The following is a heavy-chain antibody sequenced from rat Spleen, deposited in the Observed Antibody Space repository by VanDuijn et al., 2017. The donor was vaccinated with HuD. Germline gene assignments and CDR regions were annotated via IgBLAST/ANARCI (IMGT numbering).Heavy chain of an antibody. V-gene: IGHV2-13*01. CDR2: IWGNGNP. Sequence: QVQLKESGPGLVQPSQTLSLICTVSGFSLNNYGIIWVRQPPGKGLEWMGVIWGNGNPNYNSALKSRLSISRDTSKSQVYLKMNSLQTEDTATYYCARDLMAGRFAYWGQGTLVTVSS. J-gene: IGHJ3*01. CDR1: GFSLNNYG. CDR3: ARDLMAGRFAY. D-gene: IGHD3-6*01.